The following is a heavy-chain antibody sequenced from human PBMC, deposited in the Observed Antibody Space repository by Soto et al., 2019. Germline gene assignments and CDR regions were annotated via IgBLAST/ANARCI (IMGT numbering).Heavy chain of an antibody. V-gene: IGHV4-61*01. CDR2: IYYSGST. CDR3: ARDLDY. CDR1: GGSVGSGSYY. Sequence: PXXTLSLPFTVSGGSVGSGSYYWSWIRQPPGKGLEWIGYIYYSGSTNYNPSLKSRVTISVDTSKNQFSLKLSSVTAADTAVYYCARDLDYWGQGTLVTVSS. J-gene: IGHJ4*02.